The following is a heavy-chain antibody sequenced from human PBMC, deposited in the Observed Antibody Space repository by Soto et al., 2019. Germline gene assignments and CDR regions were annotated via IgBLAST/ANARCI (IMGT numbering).Heavy chain of an antibody. CDR2: VHHSGTT. CDR3: ARGHIFVYFWGSSRYHFDY. D-gene: IGHD3-16*02. CDR1: GGSVNTYYW. J-gene: IGHJ4*02. Sequence: SETLSLTCAVSGGSVNTYYWWSWVRQPPGKGLEWIGEVHHSGTTNYIQSLTSRPTMSVDKSGNRVSLELTSVAAADTAVYYCARGHIFVYFWGSSRYHFDYWGQGTLVTVSS. V-gene: IGHV4-4*02.